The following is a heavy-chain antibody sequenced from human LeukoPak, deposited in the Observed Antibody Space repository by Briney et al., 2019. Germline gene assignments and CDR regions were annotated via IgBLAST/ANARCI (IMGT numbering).Heavy chain of an antibody. Sequence: SVKVSCKASGGTFSSYAISWVRQAPGQGLEWMGGITPIFGTANYAQKFQGRVTITADESTSTAYMELSSLRSEDTAVYYCARTGIAVAHGWFDPWGQGTLVTVSS. CDR1: GGTFSSYA. CDR2: ITPIFGTA. V-gene: IGHV1-69*13. D-gene: IGHD6-19*01. CDR3: ARTGIAVAHGWFDP. J-gene: IGHJ5*02.